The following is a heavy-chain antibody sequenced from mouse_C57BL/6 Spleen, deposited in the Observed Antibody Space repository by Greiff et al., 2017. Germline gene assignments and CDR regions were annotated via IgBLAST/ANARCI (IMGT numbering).Heavy chain of an antibody. CDR3: ARWGYSNFYYAMDY. CDR1: GYTFTSYW. J-gene: IGHJ4*01. V-gene: IGHV1-69*01. Sequence: QVQLQQPGAELVMPGASVKLSCKASGYTFTSYWMLWVKQRPGQGLEWIGEIDPSDSYTNYNQKFKGKSTLTVDKSSSTAYMQLSSLTSEDSAVYYCARWGYSNFYYAMDYWGQGTSVTVSS. CDR2: IDPSDSYT. D-gene: IGHD2-5*01.